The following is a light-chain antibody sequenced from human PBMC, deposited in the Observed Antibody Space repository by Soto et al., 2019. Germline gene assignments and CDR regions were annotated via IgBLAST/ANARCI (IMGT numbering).Light chain of an antibody. Sequence: QSVLTQPPSVSGAPGQRVTISCTGGSSNIGAGYDVHWYHQFPGTAPKLLVYGNTNRPSGISDRFSASKSGSSASLAITGLQAEDEAEYYCQSYDSSLRAWVFGGGTKLTVL. CDR1: SSNIGAGYD. V-gene: IGLV1-40*01. CDR3: QSYDSSLRAWV. J-gene: IGLJ3*02. CDR2: GNT.